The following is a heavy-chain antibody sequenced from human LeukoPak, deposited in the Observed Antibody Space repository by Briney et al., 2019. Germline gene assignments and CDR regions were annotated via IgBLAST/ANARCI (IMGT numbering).Heavy chain of an antibody. CDR3: ARDNEYYYDSSGYYLDAFDI. Sequence: PGGSLRLSCAASGFTFSSYEMNWVRQAPGKGLEWVSYISSSGSTIYYADSVKGRFTISRDNAKNSLYLQMNSLRAEDTAVYYCARDNEYYYDSSGYYLDAFDIWGQGTMVTVSS. CDR1: GFTFSSYE. J-gene: IGHJ3*02. D-gene: IGHD3-22*01. CDR2: ISSSGSTI. V-gene: IGHV3-48*03.